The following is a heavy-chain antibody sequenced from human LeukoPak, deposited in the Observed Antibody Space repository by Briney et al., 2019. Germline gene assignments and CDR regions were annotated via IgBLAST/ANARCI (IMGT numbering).Heavy chain of an antibody. CDR1: GYTFTGYY. D-gene: IGHD1-26*01. Sequence: ASVEVSCKASGYTFTGYYMHWVRQAPGQGLEWMGWINPNSGGTNYAQKFQGRVTMTRDTSISTAYMELSRLRSDDTAVYYCARELRELLGAFDYWGQGTLVTVSS. CDR2: INPNSGGT. J-gene: IGHJ4*02. CDR3: ARELRELLGAFDY. V-gene: IGHV1-2*02.